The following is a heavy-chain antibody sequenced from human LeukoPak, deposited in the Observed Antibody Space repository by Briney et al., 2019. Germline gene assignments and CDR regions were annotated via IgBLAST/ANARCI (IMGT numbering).Heavy chain of an antibody. CDR1: GYTFTSYG. D-gene: IGHD3-22*01. Sequence: GASVKVSCKASGYTFTSYGITWVRQAPGQGLEWMGWISTYNGNTNNAQKLQGRVTMTTDTSTSTAYMELRSLRSDDTAVYYCARVYNYYDTSGYYLGNYFDYWGRGTPVTVSS. CDR3: ARVYNYYDTSGYYLGNYFDY. CDR2: ISTYNGNT. V-gene: IGHV1-18*01. J-gene: IGHJ4*02.